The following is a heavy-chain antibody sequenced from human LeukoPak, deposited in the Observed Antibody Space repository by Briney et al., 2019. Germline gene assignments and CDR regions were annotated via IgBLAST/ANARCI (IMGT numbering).Heavy chain of an antibody. CDR1: GFTFSSYS. CDR2: ISSSSSTI. CDR3: ARHNYYDYVWGSYSNFDY. J-gene: IGHJ4*02. Sequence: GGSLRLSCAASGFTFSSYSMNWVRQAPGKGMEWVSYISSSSSTIYYADSVKGRFTISRDNAKNSLYLQMNSLRAEDTAVYYCARHNYYDYVWGSYSNFDYWGQGTLVTVSS. D-gene: IGHD3-16*01. V-gene: IGHV3-48*01.